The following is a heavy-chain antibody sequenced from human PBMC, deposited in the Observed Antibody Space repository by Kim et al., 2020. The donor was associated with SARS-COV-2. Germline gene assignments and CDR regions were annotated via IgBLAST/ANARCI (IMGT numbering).Heavy chain of an antibody. J-gene: IGHJ4*02. CDR3: ARSQQEPDTDPVWD. Sequence: ADSVKGRFTISEDNSKNTLYLQVNGLGAKDTAVYYCARSQQEPDTDPVWDWGRGTLVTVSS. D-gene: IGHD5-18*01. V-gene: IGHV3-53*01.